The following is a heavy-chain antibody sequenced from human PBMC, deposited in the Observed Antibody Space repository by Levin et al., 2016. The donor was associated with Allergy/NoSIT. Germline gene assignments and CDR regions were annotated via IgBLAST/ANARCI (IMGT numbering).Heavy chain of an antibody. D-gene: IGHD6-19*01. CDR2: IYYSGST. V-gene: IGHV4-59*01. J-gene: IGHJ4*02. CDR1: GGSISSYY. CDR3: AREPRGSGWYDGGWD. Sequence: SETLSLTCTVSGGSISSYYWSWIRQPPGKGLEWIGYIYYSGSTNYNPSLKSRVTISVDTSKNQFSLKLSSVTAADTAVYYCAREPRGSGWYDGGWDWGQGTLVTVSS.